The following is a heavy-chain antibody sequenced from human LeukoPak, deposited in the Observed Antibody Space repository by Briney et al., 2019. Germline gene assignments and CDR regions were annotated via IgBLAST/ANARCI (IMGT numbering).Heavy chain of an antibody. J-gene: IGHJ4*02. CDR1: GFTFNNYG. CDR2: IRYDGSNT. D-gene: IGHD2/OR15-2a*01. V-gene: IGHV3-30*02. Sequence: GGSLRLSCAASGFTFNNYGMHWVRQAPGKGLEWLAFIRYDGSNTYYADSVKGRFTVSRDDSKNTLYLQMNSLRGDDTAIYYCAKDGTSYYYIYYWGQGTLVTVSS. CDR3: AKDGTSYYYIYY.